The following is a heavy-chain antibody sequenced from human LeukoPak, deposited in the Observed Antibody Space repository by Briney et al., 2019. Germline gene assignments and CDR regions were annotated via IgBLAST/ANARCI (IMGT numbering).Heavy chain of an antibody. V-gene: IGHV3-30*18. J-gene: IGHJ3*02. CDR1: GFTFSSYG. Sequence: PGGSLRLSCAASGFTFSSYGMHWVRQAPGKGLEWVAVISYDGSNKYYADSVKGRFTISRDNSKNTLYLQMNSLRAEDTAIYYCAKDQGFSSGDVHDAFDIWGQGTMVTVSS. CDR2: ISYDGSNK. CDR3: AKDQGFSSGDVHDAFDI. D-gene: IGHD2-15*01.